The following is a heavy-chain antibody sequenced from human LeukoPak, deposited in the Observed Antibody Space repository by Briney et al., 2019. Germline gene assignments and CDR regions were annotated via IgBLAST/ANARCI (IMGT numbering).Heavy chain of an antibody. D-gene: IGHD6-6*01. J-gene: IGHJ5*02. CDR3: ARESSIAARNWFDP. CDR1: GGSISSGGYY. V-gene: IGHV4-31*03. Sequence: PSETLSLTCTVSGGSISSGGYYWSWIRQHPGKGLEWIGYIYYSGSTYYNPSLKSRVTISVDTSKNQFSLKLSSVTAADTAVYYCARESSIAARNWFDPWGQETLVTVSS. CDR2: IYYSGST.